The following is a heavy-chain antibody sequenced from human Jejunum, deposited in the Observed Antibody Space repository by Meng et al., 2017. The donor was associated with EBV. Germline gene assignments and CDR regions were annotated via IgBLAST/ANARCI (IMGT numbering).Heavy chain of an antibody. Sequence: EVHSVESVGALVQPGGSLRLSCAASGFTFSRYWMHWVSQAAGKGLVWVSRINEDGGITTYADSVKGRFTISRDNAKNTLYLQMNSLRVEDTGVYFCSRDLVGADDDWGQGTLVTVSS. D-gene: IGHD3-10*01. V-gene: IGHV3-74*01. CDR2: INEDGGIT. CDR1: GFTFSRYW. CDR3: SRDLVGADDD. J-gene: IGHJ4*02.